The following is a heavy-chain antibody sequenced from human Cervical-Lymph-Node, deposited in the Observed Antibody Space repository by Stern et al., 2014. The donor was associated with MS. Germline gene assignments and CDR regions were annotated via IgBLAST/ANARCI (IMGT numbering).Heavy chain of an antibody. CDR2: IWYDGSNP. CDR3: ASAYSSSHYYFDY. J-gene: IGHJ4*02. CDR1: GFSFSRYA. D-gene: IGHD6-13*01. Sequence: VQLVESGGGVVQPGRSLRLSCAASGFSFSRYAMHWVRQAPGKGLEWVALIWYDGSNPYCADSVTGRFPISRDNFKNTLYLQMNSLRAEDTAVYYCASAYSSSHYYFDYWGQGTLVTVSS. V-gene: IGHV3-33*01.